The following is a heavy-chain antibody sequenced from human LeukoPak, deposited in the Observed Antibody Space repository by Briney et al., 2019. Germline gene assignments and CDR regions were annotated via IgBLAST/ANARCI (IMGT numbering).Heavy chain of an antibody. CDR2: ISWNSGSI. D-gene: IGHD3-16*01. CDR3: AKDRTWGAFDI. Sequence: GGSLRLSCAASGFTFDDYAMHWVRQAPGKGLEWVSGISWNSGSIGYADSVKGRFTISRDNAKNSLYLQMNSLRAEDTALYYCAKDRTWGAFDIWGQGTMVTVSS. J-gene: IGHJ3*02. V-gene: IGHV3-9*01. CDR1: GFTFDDYA.